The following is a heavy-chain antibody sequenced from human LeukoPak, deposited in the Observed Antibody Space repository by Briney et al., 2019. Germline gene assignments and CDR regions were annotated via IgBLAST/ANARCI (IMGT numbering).Heavy chain of an antibody. Sequence: SETLSLTCAVYGGSFSGYYWSWIRQPPGKGLEWIGEINHSGSTNYNPSLKSRVTISVDTSKNQFSLKLSSVTAADTAVYYCASYPVGSYYYDSSGYDGLNAFDIWGQGTMVTVSS. V-gene: IGHV4-34*01. CDR2: INHSGST. D-gene: IGHD3-22*01. J-gene: IGHJ3*02. CDR3: ASYPVGSYYYDSSGYDGLNAFDI. CDR1: GGSFSGYY.